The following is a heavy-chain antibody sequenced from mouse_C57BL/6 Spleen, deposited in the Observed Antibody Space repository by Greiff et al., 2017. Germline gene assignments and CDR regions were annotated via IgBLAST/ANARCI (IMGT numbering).Heavy chain of an antibody. Sequence: EVKLVESGGGLVKPGGSLKLSCAASGFTFSRYTMSWVRQTPEKRLEWVATISGGGGNTYYPDSVKGRFTISRDNAKNTLYLQMSRLRSEDTALYYCARQRNCDGNWYFDFWGPGTTVTVSS. CDR1: GFTFSRYT. CDR2: ISGGGGNT. D-gene: IGHD4-1*01. CDR3: ARQRNCDGNWYFDF. V-gene: IGHV5-9*01. J-gene: IGHJ1*01.